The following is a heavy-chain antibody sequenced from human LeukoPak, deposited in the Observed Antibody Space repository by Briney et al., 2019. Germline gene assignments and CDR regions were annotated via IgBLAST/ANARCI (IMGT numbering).Heavy chain of an antibody. D-gene: IGHD5-24*01. CDR3: AKGPYKARGGYNPDY. CDR1: GFTFSSYG. J-gene: IGHJ4*02. V-gene: IGHV3-30*02. CDR2: IRYDGSNK. Sequence: PGGSLRLSCAASGFTFSSYGMHWVRQTPGKGLEWVAFIRYDGSNKYYADSVKGRFTISRDNSKNTLSLQMNSLRAEDTAVYYCAKGPYKARGGYNPDYWGQGTLVTVSS.